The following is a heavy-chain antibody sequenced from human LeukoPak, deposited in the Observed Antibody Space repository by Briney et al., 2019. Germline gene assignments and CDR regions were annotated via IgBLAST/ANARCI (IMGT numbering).Heavy chain of an antibody. J-gene: IGHJ4*02. CDR1: GFTFSSYA. V-gene: IGHV3-23*01. D-gene: IGHD3-16*02. CDR2: ISGSGGST. CDR3: VNRGDYDYVWGSYRLYY. Sequence: PGGSLRLSCAASGFTFSSYAMSWVRQAPGKGLEWVSAISGSGGSTYYADSVKGRFTISRDNSKNTLYLQMNSLRAEDTAVYYCVNRGDYDYVWGSYRLYYWGQGTLVTVSS.